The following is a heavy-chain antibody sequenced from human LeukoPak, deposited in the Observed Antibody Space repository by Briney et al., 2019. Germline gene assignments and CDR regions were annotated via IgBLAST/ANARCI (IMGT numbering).Heavy chain of an antibody. J-gene: IGHJ5*02. CDR2: ICTSGNT. CDR3: ASEFSP. CDR1: GGSISSGTY. V-gene: IGHV4-61*02. Sequence: PSETLSLTCTVSGGSISSGTYWTWIRQPAGKGLEWIGLICTSGNTNYSPSLKSRVTISIDTSKNQFSLKLSSVTAADTAVYYCASEFSPWGQGTLVTVSS.